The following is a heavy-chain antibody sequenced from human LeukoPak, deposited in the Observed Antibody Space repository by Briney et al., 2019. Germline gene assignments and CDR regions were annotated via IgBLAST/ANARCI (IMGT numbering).Heavy chain of an antibody. CDR2: IFTADDT. CDR3: VRGDNTRLAFDI. V-gene: IGHV3-53*01. Sequence: PGGSLRLSCPASGITVNSKYMYWAGQAPGKGLDWVSVIFTADDTYYADSVKGRFTISRDNTKNTLYLQMNSLRAEDTAIYYCVRGDNTRLAFDIWGRGTMVTVSS. CDR1: GITVNSKY. J-gene: IGHJ3*02. D-gene: IGHD1-26*01.